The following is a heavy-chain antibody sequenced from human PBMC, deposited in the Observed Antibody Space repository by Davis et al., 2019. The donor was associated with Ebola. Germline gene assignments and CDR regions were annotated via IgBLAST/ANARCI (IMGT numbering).Heavy chain of an antibody. V-gene: IGHV4-59*08. D-gene: IGHD1-26*01. Sequence: SETLSLTCIVSGDSIRNYYWSWIRQTPGRGLEWIGDIDNNGRTRYNPSLKGRIIISVETSKNQFSLRLNSVTATDTAVYYCAIQILGFTRVFDYWGRGTQVTVSS. CDR3: AIQILGFTRVFDY. CDR2: IDNNGRT. CDR1: GDSIRNYY. J-gene: IGHJ4*02.